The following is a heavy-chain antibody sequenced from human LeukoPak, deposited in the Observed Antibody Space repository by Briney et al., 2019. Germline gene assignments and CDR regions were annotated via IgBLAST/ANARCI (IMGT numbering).Heavy chain of an antibody. Sequence: PSETLSLTCTVSGGSISSSSYYWGWIRQPPGKGLEWIGSIYYSGSTYYNPSLKSRVTITVDTSKNQFSLKLSSVTAADTAVYYCASLSRYCSSTSCYTRAAPPGWYDYWGQGTLVTVSS. V-gene: IGHV4-39*01. CDR3: ASLSRYCSSTSCYTRAAPPGWYDY. D-gene: IGHD2-2*02. CDR2: IYYSGST. CDR1: GGSISSSSYY. J-gene: IGHJ4*02.